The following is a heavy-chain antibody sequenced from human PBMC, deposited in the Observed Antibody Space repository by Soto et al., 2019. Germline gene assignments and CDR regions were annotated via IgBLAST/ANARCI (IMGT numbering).Heavy chain of an antibody. CDR2: ISGSTGTT. Sequence: PGGSLRLSCAASGFTFSNFAMNWVRQAPGKGLEWVSVISGSTGTTYYADSAKGRFTISRDNSKNTVYLQMNSLRAEDTALYYCVKGYCRTTDRSFDYWGQGTLVTVSS. V-gene: IGHV3-23*01. CDR1: GFTFSNFA. D-gene: IGHD2-2*01. CDR3: VKGYCRTTDRSFDY. J-gene: IGHJ4*02.